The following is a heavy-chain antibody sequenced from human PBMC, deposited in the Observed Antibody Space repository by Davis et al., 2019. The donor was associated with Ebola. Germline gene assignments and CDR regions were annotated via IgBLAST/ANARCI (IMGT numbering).Heavy chain of an antibody. CDR1: GGSISSGDYY. Sequence: SETLSLTCTVSGGSISSGDYYWSWIRQSPGKGLEWIGCIYDSWTSYLNPSLKSRVTISVDTSKNQFSLKLSSVTAADTAVYYCARAFLYDSSGYYYPLYFDYWGQGTLVTVSS. D-gene: IGHD3-22*01. CDR3: ARAFLYDSSGYYYPLYFDY. CDR2: IYDSWTS. J-gene: IGHJ4*02. V-gene: IGHV4-30-4*01.